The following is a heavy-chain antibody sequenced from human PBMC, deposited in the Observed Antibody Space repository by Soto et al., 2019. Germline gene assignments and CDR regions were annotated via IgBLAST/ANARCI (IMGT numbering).Heavy chain of an antibody. J-gene: IGHJ3*02. V-gene: IGHV3-23*01. CDR3: AKARGHQLLFDAFDI. CDR1: GFTFSSYA. CDR2: ITGNGGSK. D-gene: IGHD2-2*01. Sequence: GGPLRLSCAASGFTFSSYAMSWVRQAPGKGLEWVAAITGNGGSKYYADSVKGRFAISRDNSKNTLYLQMNSLRAEDTAVYYCAKARGHQLLFDAFDIWGQGTMVTVSS.